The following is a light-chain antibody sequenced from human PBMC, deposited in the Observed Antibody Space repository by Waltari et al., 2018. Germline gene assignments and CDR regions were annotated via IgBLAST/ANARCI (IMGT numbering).Light chain of an antibody. Sequence: SYDLTQPPSVSVSPGPTASTTWLGDQLGYRYVSWYQQRPGHSPVLVIYETRWRPSGIPERFSGSDSGNTATLTISGTQAMDEADYYCQAWDSNTVIFGGGTKLTVL. CDR1: QLGYRY. J-gene: IGLJ2*01. V-gene: IGLV3-1*01. CDR3: QAWDSNTVI. CDR2: ETR.